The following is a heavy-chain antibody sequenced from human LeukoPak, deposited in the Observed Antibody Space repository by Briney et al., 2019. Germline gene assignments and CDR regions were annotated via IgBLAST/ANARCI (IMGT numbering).Heavy chain of an antibody. J-gene: IGHJ4*02. CDR2: IKQDGSEK. V-gene: IGHV3-7*01. D-gene: IGHD2-15*01. Sequence: GGSLRLSCAASGFTFSSYWMSWVRQAPGKGLEWVANIKQDGSEKYYVDSVKGRFTISRDNAKNSLYLQMNSLRAEDTAVYYWARDCSGGSCYRGTIDYWGQGTLVTVSS. CDR3: ARDCSGGSCYRGTIDY. CDR1: GFTFSSYW.